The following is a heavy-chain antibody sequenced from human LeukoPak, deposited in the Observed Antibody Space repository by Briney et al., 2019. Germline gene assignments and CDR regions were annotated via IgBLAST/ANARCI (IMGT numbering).Heavy chain of an antibody. J-gene: IGHJ4*02. Sequence: ASVKVSCKASGYTFTSYDINWVRQATGQGLEWMGWMNPNSGNTGYAQKFQGRVTMTRNTSISTAYMELSSLRSDDTAVYYCARDLGGYSYGLVFDYWSQGTLVTVSS. D-gene: IGHD5-18*01. CDR3: ARDLGGYSYGLVFDY. CDR2: MNPNSGNT. CDR1: GYTFTSYD. V-gene: IGHV1-8*01.